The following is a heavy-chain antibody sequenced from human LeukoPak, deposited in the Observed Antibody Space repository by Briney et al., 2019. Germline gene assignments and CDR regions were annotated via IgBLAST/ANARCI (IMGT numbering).Heavy chain of an antibody. J-gene: IGHJ4*02. CDR3: ARDLQIVGATTPGY. V-gene: IGHV3-11*04. D-gene: IGHD1-26*01. Sequence: PGGSLRLSCAASGFTFSDYYMSWIRQAPGKGLEWVSYISSSATTIYYADSVKGRFTISRDNAKNSLYLQMNSLRAEDTAVYYCARDLQIVGATTPGYWGQGTLVTVSS. CDR2: ISSSATTI. CDR1: GFTFSDYY.